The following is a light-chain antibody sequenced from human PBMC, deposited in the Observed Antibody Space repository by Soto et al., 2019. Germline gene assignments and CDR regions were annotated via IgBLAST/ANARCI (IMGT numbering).Light chain of an antibody. V-gene: IGLV2-14*01. J-gene: IGLJ1*01. CDR2: EVS. CDR1: SSDVGGYNY. CDR3: SSYTRSITLV. Sequence: QSVLTQPASVSGSPGQSITISCTGTSSDVGGYNYVSWYQQHPGKAPKLMIYEVSNRPSGVSNRFSGSKSGNTASLTISGLQAEDEADYYCSSYTRSITLVFGNGTKLTVX.